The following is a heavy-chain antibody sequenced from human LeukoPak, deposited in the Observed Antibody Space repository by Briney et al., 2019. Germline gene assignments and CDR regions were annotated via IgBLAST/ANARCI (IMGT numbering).Heavy chain of an antibody. Sequence: TLSLTCTVSGGSISSGSYYWSWIRQPAGKGLEWIGRIYTSGSTNHNPSLKSRVTISVDTSKNQFSLKLSSVTAADTAVYYCARDHRYCSSTSCYIGFDYWGQGTLVTVSS. D-gene: IGHD2-2*02. V-gene: IGHV4-61*02. CDR2: IYTSGST. CDR1: GGSISSGSYY. CDR3: ARDHRYCSSTSCYIGFDY. J-gene: IGHJ4*02.